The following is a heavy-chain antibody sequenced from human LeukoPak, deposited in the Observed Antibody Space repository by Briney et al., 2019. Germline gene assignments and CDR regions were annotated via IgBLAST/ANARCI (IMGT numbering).Heavy chain of an antibody. J-gene: IGHJ4*02. CDR3: ARVVKRHILTGYYYYFDY. V-gene: IGHV1-3*01. D-gene: IGHD3-9*01. CDR1: GYTFTSYA. CDR2: INAGNGNT. Sequence: ASVKVSCKASGYTFTSYAMHWVRQAPGQRLEWMGWINAGNGNTKYSQKFPGRVTITRDTSASTAYMELSSLRSEDTAVYYCARVVKRHILTGYYYYFDYWGQGTLVTVSS.